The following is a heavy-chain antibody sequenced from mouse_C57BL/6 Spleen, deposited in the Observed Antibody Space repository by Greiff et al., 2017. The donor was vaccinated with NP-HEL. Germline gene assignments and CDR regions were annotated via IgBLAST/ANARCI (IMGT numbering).Heavy chain of an antibody. V-gene: IGHV1-82*01. CDR2: IYPGDGDT. CDR1: GYAFSSSW. J-gene: IGHJ3*01. D-gene: IGHD2-5*01. Sequence: VQLQQSGPELVKPGASVKISCKASGYAFSSSWMNWVKQRPGKGLEWIGRIYPGDGDTNYNGKFKGKATLTADKSSSTAYMQLSSLTSEDSAVYFCARGPYYSNYGFAYWGQGTLVTVSA. CDR3: ARGPYYSNYGFAY.